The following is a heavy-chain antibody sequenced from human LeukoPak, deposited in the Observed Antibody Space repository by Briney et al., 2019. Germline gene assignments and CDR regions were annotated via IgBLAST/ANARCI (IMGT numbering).Heavy chain of an antibody. V-gene: IGHV4-34*01. Sequence: SETLSLTCAVYGGSFTDYYWSWIRQSPGKGLEWIGEISHRGSTNYNPSLKSRVTISIDTSKNQFSLKLSSVTAADTSVYYCAREYGDYSPPYYYYYYYMDVWGNGTTVTVSS. J-gene: IGHJ6*03. D-gene: IGHD4-17*01. CDR1: GGSFTDYY. CDR3: AREYGDYSPPYYYYYYYMDV. CDR2: ISHRGST.